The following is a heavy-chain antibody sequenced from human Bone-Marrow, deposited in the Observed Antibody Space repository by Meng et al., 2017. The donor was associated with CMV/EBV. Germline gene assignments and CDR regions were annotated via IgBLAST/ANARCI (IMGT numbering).Heavy chain of an antibody. D-gene: IGHD3-10*01. CDR1: GGSVSSGSYY. V-gene: IGHV4-61*01. Sequence: SGGSVSSGSYYWSWIRQPPGKGLEWIGYIYYSGSTNYNPSLKSRVTISVDTSKNQFSLKLSSVTAADTAVYYCARVRRGSGSYFGFDYWGQGTLVTVSS. CDR3: ARVRRGSGSYFGFDY. CDR2: IYYSGST. J-gene: IGHJ4*02.